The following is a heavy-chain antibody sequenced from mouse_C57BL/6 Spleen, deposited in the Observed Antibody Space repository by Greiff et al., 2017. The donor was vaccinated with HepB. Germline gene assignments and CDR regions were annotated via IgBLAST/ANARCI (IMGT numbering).Heavy chain of an antibody. Sequence: QVQLQQPGAELVKPGASVKLSCKASGYTFTSYWMHWVKQRPGQGLEWIGMIHPNSGSTNYNEKFKSKATLTVDKSSSTAYMQLSSLTSEDSAVYYCLLWLRRTDYAMDYWGQGTSVTVSS. J-gene: IGHJ4*01. CDR1: GYTFTSYW. CDR2: IHPNSGST. V-gene: IGHV1-64*01. CDR3: LLWLRRTDYAMDY. D-gene: IGHD2-2*01.